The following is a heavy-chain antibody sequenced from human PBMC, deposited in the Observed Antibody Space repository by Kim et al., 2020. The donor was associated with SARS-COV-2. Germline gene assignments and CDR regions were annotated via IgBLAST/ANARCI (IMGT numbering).Heavy chain of an antibody. CDR1: GFTFSSYA. V-gene: IGHV3-64D*06. CDR2: ISSNGGST. Sequence: GGSLRLSCSASGFTFSSYAMHWVRQAPGKGLEYVSAISSNGGSTYYADSVKGRFTISRDNSKNTLYLQMSSLRAEDTAVYYCVNGGLSPTETLYSSGWYGNWFDPWGQGTLVTVSS. CDR3: VNGGLSPTETLYSSGWYGNWFDP. J-gene: IGHJ5*02. D-gene: IGHD6-19*01.